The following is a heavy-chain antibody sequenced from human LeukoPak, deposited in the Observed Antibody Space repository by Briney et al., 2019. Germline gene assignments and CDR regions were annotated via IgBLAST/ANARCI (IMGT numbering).Heavy chain of an antibody. Sequence: GESLKISCKGSGYSFTSYWIGWVRQMPGKGLEWMGIIYPGDSDTRYSPSFQGQVTISADKSISTAYLQWSSLKASDTAMYYCARCGAGGTMVRGADYYYYYGMDVWGQGTTVTVSS. D-gene: IGHD3-10*01. CDR3: ARCGAGGTMVRGADYYYYYGMDV. CDR2: IYPGDSDT. J-gene: IGHJ6*02. CDR1: GYSFTSYW. V-gene: IGHV5-51*01.